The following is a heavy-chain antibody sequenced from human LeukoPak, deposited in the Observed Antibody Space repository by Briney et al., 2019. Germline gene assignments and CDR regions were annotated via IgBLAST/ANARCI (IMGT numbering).Heavy chain of an antibody. CDR1: GFTFSSYA. D-gene: IGHD3-22*01. V-gene: IGHV3-23*01. J-gene: IGHJ4*02. CDR3: AKAGYYDSSGYYYGLGYYFDY. Sequence: PGGSLRLSCAASGFTFSSYAMSWVRQAAGKGLGWVSSISGSGGSTYYADSVKGRFTISRDNSKNTLYLQMNSLRAEDTAVYYCAKAGYYDSSGYYYGLGYYFDYWGQGTLVTVSS. CDR2: ISGSGGST.